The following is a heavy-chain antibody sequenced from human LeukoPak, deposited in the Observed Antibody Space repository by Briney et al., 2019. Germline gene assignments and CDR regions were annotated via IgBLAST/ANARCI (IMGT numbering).Heavy chain of an antibody. Sequence: VQPGRSLRLSCAASGFTFGSYAMHWVRQAPGKGLEWVAVISYDGSNKYYADSVKGRFTISRDNSKNTLYLQMNSLRAEDTAVYYCARGASLGYCSSTSCPFSDYWGQGTLVTVSS. CDR3: ARGASLGYCSSTSCPFSDY. V-gene: IGHV3-30*01. J-gene: IGHJ4*02. CDR2: ISYDGSNK. D-gene: IGHD2-2*01. CDR1: GFTFGSYA.